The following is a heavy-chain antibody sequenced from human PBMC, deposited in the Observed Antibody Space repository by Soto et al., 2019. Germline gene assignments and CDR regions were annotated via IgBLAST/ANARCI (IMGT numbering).Heavy chain of an antibody. CDR3: ARDPTYYYDSSSYYDY. Sequence: EVQLVESGGGLVQPGGSLRLSCVASGFTFSSYWMHWVRQAPGKGLVWVSRINSDESSTSYADSVQGRFTISSDNAKNTLYLQMNSLRAEDTAVYYCARDPTYYYDSSSYYDYWGEGTLVTVSS. CDR1: GFTFSSYW. CDR2: INSDESST. D-gene: IGHD3-22*01. J-gene: IGHJ4*02. V-gene: IGHV3-74*01.